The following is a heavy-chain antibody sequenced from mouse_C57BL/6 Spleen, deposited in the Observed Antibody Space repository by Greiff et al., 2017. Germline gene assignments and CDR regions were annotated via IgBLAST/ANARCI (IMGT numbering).Heavy chain of an antibody. CDR2: INPNNGGT. Sequence: VQLQQSGPELVKPGASVKISCKASGYTFTDYYMNWVKQSHGKSLEWIGDINPNNGGTSYNQKFKGKATLTVDKSSSAAYMWLRSLTSEDSAVYYCARSHYYGRSYWYFDVWGKGTTVTVSS. J-gene: IGHJ1*03. CDR1: GYTFTDYY. V-gene: IGHV1-26*01. D-gene: IGHD1-1*01. CDR3: ARSHYYGRSYWYFDV.